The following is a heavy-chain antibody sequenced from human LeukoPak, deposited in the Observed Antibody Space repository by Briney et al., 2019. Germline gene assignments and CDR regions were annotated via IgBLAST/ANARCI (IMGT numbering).Heavy chain of an antibody. V-gene: IGHV3-7*01. Sequence: GGSLRLSCAASGFTFSDFWMNWVRQAPGKGLEWLANIREDGSEKYYAESVKGRFTISRDNTRTLLFLHLSSVRVEDTAVYYCARWDGQLFEWNMDVWGKGTTVTVSS. CDR1: GFTFSDFW. CDR3: ARWDGQLFEWNMDV. D-gene: IGHD6-6*01. CDR2: IREDGSEK. J-gene: IGHJ6*04.